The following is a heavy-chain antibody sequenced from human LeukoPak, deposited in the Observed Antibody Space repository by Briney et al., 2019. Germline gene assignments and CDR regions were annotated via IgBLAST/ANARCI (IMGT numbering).Heavy chain of an antibody. D-gene: IGHD4-17*01. V-gene: IGHV3-21*01. Sequence: GGSLRLSCAAPGFTFSSYSMNWVRQAPGKGLEWVSSISSSSSYIYYADSVKGRFTISRDNAKNSLYLQMNSLRAEDTAVYYCARDDPSVTTLLDYWGQGTLVTVSS. J-gene: IGHJ4*02. CDR2: ISSSSSYI. CDR3: ARDDPSVTTLLDY. CDR1: GFTFSSYS.